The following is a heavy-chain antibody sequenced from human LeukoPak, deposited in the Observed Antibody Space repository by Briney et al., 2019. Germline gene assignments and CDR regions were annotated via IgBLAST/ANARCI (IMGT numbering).Heavy chain of an antibody. CDR1: GGSISSYY. Sequence: SETLSLTCTVSGGSISSYYWSWIRQPPGKGLEWIGYIYYSGSTNYNPSLKSRVTISVDTSKNQFSLKLSSVTAADTAVYYCARRAYYYDSSGYAQAFDYWGQGTLVTVSS. CDR3: ARRAYYYDSSGYAQAFDY. J-gene: IGHJ4*02. D-gene: IGHD3-22*01. CDR2: IYYSGST. V-gene: IGHV4-59*01.